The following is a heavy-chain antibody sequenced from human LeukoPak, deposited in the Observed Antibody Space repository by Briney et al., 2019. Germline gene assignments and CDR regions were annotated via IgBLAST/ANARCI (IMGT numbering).Heavy chain of an antibody. CDR1: GFSFSSYW. CDR3: ARLVRNVPLGHPDYFDY. J-gene: IGHJ4*02. CDR2: IYPLDSDT. V-gene: IGHV5-51*01. D-gene: IGHD2-2*01. Sequence: GESLKISCKGSGFSFSSYWIGWVRQMPGKGLEWMGIIYPLDSDTKYSPSFQGQATISADRSISTAYLQWSSLKASDTAMFYCARLVRNVPLGHPDYFDYWGQGTLVTVSS.